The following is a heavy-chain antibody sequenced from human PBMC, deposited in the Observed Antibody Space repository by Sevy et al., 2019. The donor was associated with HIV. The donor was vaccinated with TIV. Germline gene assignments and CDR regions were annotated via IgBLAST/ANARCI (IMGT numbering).Heavy chain of an antibody. V-gene: IGHV3-7*01. CDR2: IKQDGSEK. D-gene: IGHD2-2*01. CDR1: GFAFSSSW. J-gene: IGHJ6*02. Sequence: GGSLRLSCAASGFAFSSSWMTWVRQAPGKGLEWVANIKQDGSEKYYVDFLKGRFTISRDNAKNSLYLQMNSLRAEDTAVYYCAKVDVVVPVADYGLDVWGQGTTVTVSS. CDR3: AKVDVVVPVADYGLDV.